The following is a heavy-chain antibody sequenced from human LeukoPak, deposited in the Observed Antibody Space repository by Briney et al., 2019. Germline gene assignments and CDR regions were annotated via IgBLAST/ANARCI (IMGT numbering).Heavy chain of an antibody. J-gene: IGHJ4*02. Sequence: ASVKVSCKASGYTFTSYDINWVRQATGQGLEWMGWMNPNSGNTGYAQKFQGRVTMTRNTSISTAYMELSSLRSEDTAVYYCALSYDSSGSFDYWGQGTLVTVSS. CDR3: ALSYDSSGSFDY. V-gene: IGHV1-8*01. D-gene: IGHD3-22*01. CDR1: GYTFTSYD. CDR2: MNPNSGNT.